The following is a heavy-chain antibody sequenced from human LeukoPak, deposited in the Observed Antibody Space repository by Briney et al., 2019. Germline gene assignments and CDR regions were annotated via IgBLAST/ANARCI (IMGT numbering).Heavy chain of an antibody. J-gene: IGHJ4*02. CDR1: VYTFTGYY. D-gene: IGHD3-22*01. CDR3: SSGPAY. CDR2: IIPIFGTA. Sequence: SVKVSCKASVYTFTGYYMHWVRQAPGQGLEWMGGIIPIFGTANYAQKFQGRVTITTDESTSTAYMELSSLRSEDTAVYYCSSGPAYWGQGTLVTVSS. V-gene: IGHV1-69*05.